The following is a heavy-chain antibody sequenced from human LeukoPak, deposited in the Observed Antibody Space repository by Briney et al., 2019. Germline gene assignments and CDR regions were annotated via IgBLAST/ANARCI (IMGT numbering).Heavy chain of an antibody. CDR2: INHSGST. J-gene: IGHJ5*02. D-gene: IGHD6-13*01. Sequence: PSETLSLTCAVCGGSLNGYYWSWIRQSPGKGLEWIGEINHSGSTNYNPSLKSRVTISVDTSKNQSSLKLSSVTAADTAVYYCVYSSSWYTARVEHWGQGTLDTVPS. V-gene: IGHV4-34*01. CDR1: GGSLNGYY. CDR3: VYSSSWYTARVEH.